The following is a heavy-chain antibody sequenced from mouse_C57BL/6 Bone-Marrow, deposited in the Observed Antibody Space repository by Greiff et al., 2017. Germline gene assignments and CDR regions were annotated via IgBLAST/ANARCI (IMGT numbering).Heavy chain of an antibody. CDR2: IRLKSDNYAT. CDR3: TGGFCITTVVATGEAWFAY. V-gene: IGHV6-3*01. J-gene: IGHJ3*01. D-gene: IGHD1-1*01. CDR1: GFTFSNYW. Sequence: EVKLMESGGGLVQPGGSMKLSCVASGFTFSNYWMNWVRQSPEKGLEWVAQIRLKSDNYATHYAESVKGRFTISRDDSKSSVYLQMNNLRAEDTGIYYCTGGFCITTVVATGEAWFAYWGQGTLVTVSA.